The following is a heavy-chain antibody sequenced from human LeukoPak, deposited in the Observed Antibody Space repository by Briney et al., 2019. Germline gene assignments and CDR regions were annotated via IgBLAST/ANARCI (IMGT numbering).Heavy chain of an antibody. J-gene: IGHJ3*02. CDR1: GYSFTSYW. D-gene: IGHD3-22*01. CDR2: IYPGDSDT. V-gene: IGHV5-51*01. Sequence: GESLKISCKGSGYSFTSYWIGWARQMPGKGLEWMGIIYPGDSDTRYSPSFQGQVTISADKSISTAYLQWSSLKASDTAMYYCARAYYYDSSGPDAFDIWGQGTMVTVSS. CDR3: ARAYYYDSSGPDAFDI.